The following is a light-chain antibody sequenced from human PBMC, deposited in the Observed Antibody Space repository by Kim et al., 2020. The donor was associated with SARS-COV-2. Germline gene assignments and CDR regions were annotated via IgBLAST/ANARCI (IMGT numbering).Light chain of an antibody. CDR3: LLYYGDGQLL. V-gene: IGLV7-43*01. Sequence: GGTVTLTCVSSTGTVTSGYFPSWFQQKPGQAPRALIYSTSNKHSWIPARFSGSLLGGKAALTLSSVQPEDEAEYYCLLYYGDGQLLFGGGTQLTVL. CDR1: TGTVTSGYF. CDR2: STS. J-gene: IGLJ2*01.